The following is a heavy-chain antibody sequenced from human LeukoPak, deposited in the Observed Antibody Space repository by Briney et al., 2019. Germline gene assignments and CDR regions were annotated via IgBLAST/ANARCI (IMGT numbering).Heavy chain of an antibody. Sequence: GGSLRLSCAASGFTFSSYGMHWVRQAPGKGLEWVAVIWYDGSNKYYADSVKGRFTISRDNSKNTLYLQMNSLRTEDTAVYYCARDAQYQLLLVYYYYYMDVWGKGTTVTVSS. D-gene: IGHD2-2*01. CDR2: IWYDGSNK. CDR1: GFTFSSYG. V-gene: IGHV3-33*01. J-gene: IGHJ6*03. CDR3: ARDAQYQLLLVYYYYYMDV.